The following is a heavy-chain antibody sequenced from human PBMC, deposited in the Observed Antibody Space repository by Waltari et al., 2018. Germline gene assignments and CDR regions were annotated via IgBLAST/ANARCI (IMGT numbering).Heavy chain of an antibody. CDR2: TAPAYPET. V-gene: IGHV5-10-1*03. Sequence: EVRLVQSGAEVKKPGESLTISCQASGYTFSHYWISWGRHLPGKGLEWMGKTAPAYPETNYSPSFQGHVIISADKSSSTASLHWSSLKASDSATYYCARENYYDSSGFSVSWGQGTLVTVSS. CDR1: GYTFSHYW. D-gene: IGHD3-22*01. J-gene: IGHJ5*02. CDR3: ARENYYDSSGFSVS.